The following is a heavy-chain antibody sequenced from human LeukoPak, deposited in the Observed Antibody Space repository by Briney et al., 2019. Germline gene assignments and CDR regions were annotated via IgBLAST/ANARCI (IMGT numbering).Heavy chain of an antibody. J-gene: IGHJ4*02. CDR2: ISYDGSNK. Sequence: GGSLRLSCAASGFTFSSYAIHWVRQAPGKGLEWVAVISYDGSNKYYADSVKGRFTISRDNSKNTLYLQLNSLRPEDTAVYYCARDQLAYSGYDTLFDYWGQGTLVTVSS. V-gene: IGHV3-30*04. CDR3: ARDQLAYSGYDTLFDY. CDR1: GFTFSSYA. D-gene: IGHD5-12*01.